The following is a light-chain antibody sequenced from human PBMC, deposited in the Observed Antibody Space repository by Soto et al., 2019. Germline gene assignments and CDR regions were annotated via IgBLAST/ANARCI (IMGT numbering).Light chain of an antibody. CDR3: QQSSNWPRT. J-gene: IGKJ1*01. CDR2: GAS. V-gene: IGKV3-15*01. CDR1: QSVSSN. Sequence: EIVMTQSPDTLSVSPGERATLSCRASQSVSSNLAWYQQKSGQAPRLLIYGASTRATGIPARFSGSGSGTEFTLTISSLQSEDFAVYYCQQSSNWPRTFGQGTKVEIK.